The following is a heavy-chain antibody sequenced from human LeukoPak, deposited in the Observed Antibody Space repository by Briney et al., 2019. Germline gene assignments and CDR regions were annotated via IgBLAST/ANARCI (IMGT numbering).Heavy chain of an antibody. CDR1: GGSFSGYY. D-gene: IGHD3-10*01. J-gene: IGHJ4*02. Sequence: KPSETLSLTCAVYGGSFSGYYWSWIRQPPGKGLEWIGEINHSGSTNYNPSLKSRVTISVDTSKNQFSLKLSSVTAADTAVYYCARHADSGFGQLAFDYWGQGTLVTVSS. CDR3: ARHADSGFGQLAFDY. V-gene: IGHV4-34*01. CDR2: INHSGST.